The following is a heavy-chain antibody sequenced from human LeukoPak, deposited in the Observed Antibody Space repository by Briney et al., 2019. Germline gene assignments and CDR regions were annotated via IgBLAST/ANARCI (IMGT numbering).Heavy chain of an antibody. Sequence: ASVKVSCKASGGTFSSYAISWVRQAPGQGLEWMGGIIPIFGTANYAQKFQGRVTITADESTSTAYMELSSLRSEDTAVYYCARDWYYYDSSGYYYALRYWGQGTLVTVSS. CDR1: GGTFSSYA. D-gene: IGHD3-22*01. J-gene: IGHJ4*02. CDR3: ARDWYYYDSSGYYYALRY. CDR2: IIPIFGTA. V-gene: IGHV1-69*13.